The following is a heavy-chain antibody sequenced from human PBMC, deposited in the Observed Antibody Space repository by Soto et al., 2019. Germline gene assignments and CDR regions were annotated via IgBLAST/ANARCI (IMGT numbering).Heavy chain of an antibody. Sequence: ASVKVSCKASGGTFSSYAISWVRQAPGQGLEWMGGIIPIFGTANYAQKFQGRVTITADESTSTAYMELSSLRSEDTAVYYCAGHGSNYYGGNLGAFDIWGQGTMVTVSS. CDR1: GGTFSSYA. J-gene: IGHJ3*02. V-gene: IGHV1-69*13. CDR2: IIPIFGTA. D-gene: IGHD4-17*01. CDR3: AGHGSNYYGGNLGAFDI.